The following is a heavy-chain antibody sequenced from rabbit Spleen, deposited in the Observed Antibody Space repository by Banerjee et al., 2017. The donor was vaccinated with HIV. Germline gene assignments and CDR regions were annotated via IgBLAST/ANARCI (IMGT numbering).Heavy chain of an antibody. V-gene: IGHV1S45*01. CDR3: ARDTGSSFSSYGMDL. CDR2: INMVTGKS. CDR1: GVSFSDKDV. Sequence: QEQLVESGGGLVQPEGSLTLTCKASGVSFSDKDVMCWVRQAPGKGLEWIACINMVTGKSVYASWAKGRFTCSKTSSTTVTLQMTSLTVADTATYFCARDTGSSFSSYGMDLWGPGTLVTVS. J-gene: IGHJ6*01. D-gene: IGHD8-1*01.